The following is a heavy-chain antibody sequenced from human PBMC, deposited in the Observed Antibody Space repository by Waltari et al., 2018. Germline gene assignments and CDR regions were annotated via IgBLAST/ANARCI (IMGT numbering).Heavy chain of an antibody. CDR1: GSTVCTYA. CDR3: ARGLRFTESLDS. CDR2: IHPSTGNP. V-gene: IGHV7-4-1*02. Sequence: QVQLVQPVSELKKPGYSVIISCTAHGSTVCTYAINWVRHAPGQGPQWMGWIHPSTGNPTYARDFIGRFVFSLDSSVTTAYLEISDLKTEDTAVYYCARGLRFTESLDSWGRGTLVTVSS. D-gene: IGHD4-4*01. J-gene: IGHJ4*02.